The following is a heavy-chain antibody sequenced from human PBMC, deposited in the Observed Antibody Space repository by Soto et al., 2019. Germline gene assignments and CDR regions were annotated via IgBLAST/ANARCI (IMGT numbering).Heavy chain of an antibody. CDR1: GFNFNFSSYS. J-gene: IGHJ6*02. D-gene: IGHD6-13*01. V-gene: IGHV3-48*02. Sequence: EVQLVESGGGLVQPGGSLRLSCAASGFNFNFSSYSMNWVRQAPGKGLEWISYISYSSATIYYADSVEGRFTISRDNAKTSLFLQMSSLRDDDTAVYYCAQIGAPAGDVNYYYYAMDVWGQGTTVTVSS. CDR3: AQIGAPAGDVNYYYYAMDV. CDR2: ISYSSATI.